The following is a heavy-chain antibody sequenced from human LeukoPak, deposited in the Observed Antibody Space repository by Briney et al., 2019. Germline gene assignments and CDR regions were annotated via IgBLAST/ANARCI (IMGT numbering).Heavy chain of an antibody. CDR3: AKEYCSSTSCYTHY. V-gene: IGHV3-30-3*01. CDR2: ISYDGSNK. D-gene: IGHD2-2*02. CDR1: GFTFSSYA. J-gene: IGHJ4*02. Sequence: PGRSLRLSCAASGFTFSSYAMHWVRQAPGKGLEWVAVISYDGSNKYYADSVKGRFTISRDNSKNTLYLQMNSLRAEDTAVYYCAKEYCSSTSCYTHYWGQGTLVTVSS.